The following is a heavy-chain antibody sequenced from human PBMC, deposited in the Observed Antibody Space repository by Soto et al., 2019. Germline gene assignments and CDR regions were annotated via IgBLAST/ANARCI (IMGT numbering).Heavy chain of an antibody. J-gene: IGHJ4*02. CDR2: IIPIFGTA. D-gene: IGHD5-18*01. Sequence: QVQLVQSGAEVKKPGSSVKVSCKASGGAFSSYAISWVRQAPGQGLEWMGGIIPIFGTANYAQKFQSRVTITADESTSTAYMELTSLRSEDTAVYYCARDQGRVQLWPYYFDYWGQGTLVTVSS. CDR1: GGAFSSYA. V-gene: IGHV1-69*12. CDR3: ARDQGRVQLWPYYFDY.